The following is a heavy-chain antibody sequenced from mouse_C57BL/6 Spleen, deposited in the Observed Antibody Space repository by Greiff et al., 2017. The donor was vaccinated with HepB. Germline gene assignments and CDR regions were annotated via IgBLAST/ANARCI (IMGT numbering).Heavy chain of an antibody. D-gene: IGHD2-4*01. CDR3: ARSGDYDETWFAY. Sequence: VKLMESGPELVKPGASVKLSCKASGYTFTSYDINWVKQRPGQGLEWIGWIYPRDGSTKYNEKFKGKATMTVDTSSSTAYMELHSLTSEDSAVYFCARSGDYDETWFAYWGQGTLVTVSA. CDR1: GYTFTSYD. V-gene: IGHV1-85*01. CDR2: IYPRDGST. J-gene: IGHJ3*01.